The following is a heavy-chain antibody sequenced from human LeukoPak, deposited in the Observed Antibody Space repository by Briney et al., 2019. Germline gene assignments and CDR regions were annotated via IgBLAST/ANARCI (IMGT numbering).Heavy chain of an antibody. CDR2: IYHSGST. V-gene: IGHV4-30-2*01. CDR3: ARDRTGAFDI. CDR1: GGSISSGGYS. Sequence: SETLSLTGAVSGGSISSGGYSWRWIRQPPGKGLEWIGYIYHSGSTYYNPSLKSRVTISVDRSKNQFSLKLSSVTAADTAVYYCARDRTGAFDIWGQGTMVTVSS. D-gene: IGHD1-14*01. J-gene: IGHJ3*02.